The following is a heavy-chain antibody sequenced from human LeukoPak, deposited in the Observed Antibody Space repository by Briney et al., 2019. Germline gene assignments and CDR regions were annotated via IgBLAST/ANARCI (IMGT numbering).Heavy chain of an antibody. CDR2: INHSGST. J-gene: IGHJ6*03. V-gene: IGHV4-34*01. CDR3: ARAHCSSTSCYPKNYYYYYYMDV. D-gene: IGHD2-2*01. CDR1: GGSFSGAY. Sequence: SETLSLTCAVYGGSFSGAYWSWIRQPPGKGLEWIGEINHSGSTNYNPSLKSRVTISVDTSKNQFSLKLSSVTAADTAVYYCARAHCSSTSCYPKNYYYYYYMDVWGKGTTVTVSS.